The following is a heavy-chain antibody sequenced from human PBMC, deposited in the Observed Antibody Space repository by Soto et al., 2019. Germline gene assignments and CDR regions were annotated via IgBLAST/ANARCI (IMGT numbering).Heavy chain of an antibody. J-gene: IGHJ1*01. V-gene: IGHV4-34*01. CDR3: ARRGLATAGNFQH. CDR2: INHSGGT. D-gene: IGHD6-13*01. Sequence: HVQLQQWGAGLLKPSETLSLTCAVYGGSFSDYFWSWVRQPPGRGLEWLGEINHSGGTDYNPSLKSRVTMSVDTSKNQFSLNLNSVTAADTAVYYCARRGLATAGNFQHWGQGTLVTVSS. CDR1: GGSFSDYF.